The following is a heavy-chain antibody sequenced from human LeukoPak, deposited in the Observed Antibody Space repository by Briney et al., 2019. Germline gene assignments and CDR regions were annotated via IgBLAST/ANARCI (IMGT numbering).Heavy chain of an antibody. J-gene: IGHJ4*02. D-gene: IGHD2-15*01. Sequence: GGSLRLSCAASGFTFSSYAMSWVRQAPGKGLEWVSAISGSGGSTYYADSVKGRFTISRDNSKNTLYLQMNSLRAEDTAVYYCAKEATACSRGRCHFDYWGQGTLVTVSS. CDR1: GFTFSSYA. V-gene: IGHV3-23*01. CDR2: ISGSGGST. CDR3: AKEATACSRGRCHFDY.